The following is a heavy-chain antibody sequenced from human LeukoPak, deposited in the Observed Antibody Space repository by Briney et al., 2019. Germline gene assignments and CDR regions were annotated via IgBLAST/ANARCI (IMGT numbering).Heavy chain of an antibody. V-gene: IGHV7-4-1*02. D-gene: IGHD6-19*01. J-gene: IGHJ4*02. Sequence: ASVKVSCKASGYTFSNYVMNWVRQAPGQGPEWMGWINTKTGNPTYAQGFTGRFVFSLDTSVSTAYLHISSLEAEDTAIYYCATDLKKGDSGCFDYWGQGTLVTVSS. CDR2: INTKTGNP. CDR1: GYTFSNYV. CDR3: ATDLKKGDSGCFDY.